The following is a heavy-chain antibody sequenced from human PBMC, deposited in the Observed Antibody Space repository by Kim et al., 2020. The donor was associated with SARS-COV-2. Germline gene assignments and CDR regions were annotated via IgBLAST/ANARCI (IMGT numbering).Heavy chain of an antibody. D-gene: IGHD6-19*01. J-gene: IGHJ4*02. Sequence: AVSVKSRITINPDTSKNQFSLQLNSVTPEDTAVYYCARDLAVAGTNPLDYWGQGTLVTVSS. V-gene: IGHV6-1*01. CDR3: ARDLAVAGTNPLDY.